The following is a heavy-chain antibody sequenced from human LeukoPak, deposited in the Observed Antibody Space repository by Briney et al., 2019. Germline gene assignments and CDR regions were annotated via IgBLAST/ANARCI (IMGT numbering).Heavy chain of an antibody. CDR2: IYYSGST. J-gene: IGHJ4*02. CDR1: GGSISSYY. D-gene: IGHD6-19*01. V-gene: IGHV4-59*08. CDR3: ARQSSSGWDPFDY. Sequence: SKTLSLTCTVSGGSISSYYWSWIRQPPGKGLEWIGYIYYSGSTNYNPSLKSRVTISVDTSKNQFSLKLSSVTAADTAVYYCARQSSSGWDPFDYWGQGTLVTVSS.